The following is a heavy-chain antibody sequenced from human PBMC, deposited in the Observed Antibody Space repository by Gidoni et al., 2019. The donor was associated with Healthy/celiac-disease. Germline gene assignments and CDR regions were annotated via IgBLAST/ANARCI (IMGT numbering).Heavy chain of an antibody. D-gene: IGHD6-13*01. V-gene: IGHV4-34*01. Sequence: QVQLQQWGAGLLKPSETLSLTCAVYGGSFSGYYWSWIRQPPGKGLEWIGEINHSGSTNYNPSLKSRVTISVDTPKNQFSLKLSSVTAADTAVYYCARISGSSWYLYYYYGMDVWGQGTTVTVSS. CDR1: GGSFSGYY. J-gene: IGHJ6*02. CDR3: ARISGSSWYLYYYYGMDV. CDR2: INHSGST.